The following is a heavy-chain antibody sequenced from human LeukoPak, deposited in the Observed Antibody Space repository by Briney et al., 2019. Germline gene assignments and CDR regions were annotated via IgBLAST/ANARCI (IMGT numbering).Heavy chain of an antibody. CDR1: GYTFTSYG. CDR2: ISANNGNTKYNT. V-gene: IGHV1-18*01. J-gene: IGHJ4*02. CDR3: ARDVNFDY. Sequence: APVKVSCKASGYTFTSYGISWVRQAPGQGLERMGWISANNGNTKYNTKYAQNLQGRVTMTTDISTSTAYMELRTLRSDDTAVYYCARDVNFDYWGQGTLVAVSS.